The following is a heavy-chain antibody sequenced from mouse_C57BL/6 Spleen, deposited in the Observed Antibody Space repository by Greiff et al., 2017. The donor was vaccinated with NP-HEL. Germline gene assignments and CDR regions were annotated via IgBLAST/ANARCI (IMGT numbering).Heavy chain of an antibody. J-gene: IGHJ1*03. CDR3: ASEVTGTKYWYFDV. V-gene: IGHV1-82*01. D-gene: IGHD4-1*01. CDR1: GYAFSSSW. Sequence: QVHVKQSGPELVKPGASVKISCKASGYAFSSSWMNWVKHRPGKGLEWIGRIYPGDGYTNYNGKFKGKATLTADKSSSTAYMQLSSLTSEDSAVYFCASEVTGTKYWYFDVWGTGTTVTVSS. CDR2: IYPGDGYT.